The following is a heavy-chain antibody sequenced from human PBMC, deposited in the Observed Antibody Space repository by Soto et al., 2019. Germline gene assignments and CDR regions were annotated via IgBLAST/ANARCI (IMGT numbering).Heavy chain of an antibody. CDR1: GFTLSTCG. D-gene: IGHD3-10*01. J-gene: IGHJ6*02. Sequence: QVQLVESGGGVVQPGRSLRLSCAASGFTLSTCGMHWVRQAPGKGLEWLALLWYDGTNKYYADSVKGRFTISRDNSKNTVSLQMTSLRAEDTAVYYCARDLGVASYYVSGRRPYGMDVWGQGTTVTVSS. V-gene: IGHV3-33*01. CDR3: ARDLGVASYYVSGRRPYGMDV. CDR2: LWYDGTNK.